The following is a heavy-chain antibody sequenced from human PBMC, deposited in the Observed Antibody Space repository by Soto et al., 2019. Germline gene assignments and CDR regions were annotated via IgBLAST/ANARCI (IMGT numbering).Heavy chain of an antibody. D-gene: IGHD3-9*01. CDR1: GGSISSYY. J-gene: IGHJ4*02. V-gene: IGHV4-59*01. CDR2: IYYSGST. CDR3: ASYDILTGYIDY. Sequence: PSETLSLTCTVSGGSISSYYWSWIRQPPGKGLEWIGYIYYSGSTNYNPSLKSRVTISVDTSKNQFSLKLSSVTAADTAVYYCASYDILTGYIDYWGQGTLVTVSS.